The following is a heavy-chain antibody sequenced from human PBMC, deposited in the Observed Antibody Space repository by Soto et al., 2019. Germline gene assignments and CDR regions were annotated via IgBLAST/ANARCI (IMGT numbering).Heavy chain of an antibody. CDR2: ISAYNVNT. V-gene: IGHV1-18*01. CDR3: SRDLGLYSGSYYGPQGGTNWFDP. D-gene: IGHD1-26*01. CDR1: GYTFTSYG. J-gene: IGHJ5*02. Sequence: QVQLVQSGAEVKKPGASVKVSCKASGYTFTSYGISWVRQAPGQGLEWMGWISAYNVNTNYAQKLQGRVTMTTDTSTITADMEVRSLRSDDTAVYYCSRDLGLYSGSYYGPQGGTNWFDPWGQGTLVTVSA.